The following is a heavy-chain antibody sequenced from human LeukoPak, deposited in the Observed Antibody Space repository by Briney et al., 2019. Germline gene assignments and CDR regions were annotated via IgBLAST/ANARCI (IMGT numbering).Heavy chain of an antibody. D-gene: IGHD3-3*01. V-gene: IGHV4-34*01. CDR2: INHSGST. CDR3: ARIELRFLEWLFPKYGMDV. CDR1: GGSFSGYY. Sequence: PSETLSLTCAVYGGSFSGYYWSWIRQPPGKGLEWIGEINHSGSTNYNPSLKSRVTISVDTSKNQFPLKLSSVTAADTAVYYCARIELRFLEWLFPKYGMDVWGQGTTVTVSS. J-gene: IGHJ6*02.